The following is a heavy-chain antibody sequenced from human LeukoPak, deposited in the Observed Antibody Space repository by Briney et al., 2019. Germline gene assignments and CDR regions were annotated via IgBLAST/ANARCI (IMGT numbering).Heavy chain of an antibody. CDR3: ARTFRGGWYYFDY. CDR1: GASISNYY. Sequence: PSETLSLTCTVSGASISNYYWSWIRQPPGKGLEWIAFIYYSGSTNYNPSLKSRVTISVDTSKSQFSLSLSSVTAADTAVYYCARTFRGGWYYFDYWGQGILVTVSS. CDR2: IYYSGST. V-gene: IGHV4-59*01. D-gene: IGHD6-19*01. J-gene: IGHJ4*02.